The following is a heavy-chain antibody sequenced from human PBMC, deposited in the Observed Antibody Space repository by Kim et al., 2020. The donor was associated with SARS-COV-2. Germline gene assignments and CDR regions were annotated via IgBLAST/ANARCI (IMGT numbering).Heavy chain of an antibody. V-gene: IGHV4-30-2*01. CDR2: IYHSGRT. D-gene: IGHD3-10*01. Sequence: SETLSLTCAVSGGSISSGGYSWSWIRQPPGKGLEWIGYIYHSGRTYYNPSLKSRVTISVDRSKNQFSLKLSSVTAADTAVYYCARASGRAPYYYYGMDVWGQGTTVTVSS. J-gene: IGHJ6*02. CDR3: ARASGRAPYYYYGMDV. CDR1: GGSISSGGYS.